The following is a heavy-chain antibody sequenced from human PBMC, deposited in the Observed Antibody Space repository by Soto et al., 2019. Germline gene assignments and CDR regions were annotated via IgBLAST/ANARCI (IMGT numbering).Heavy chain of an antibody. CDR3: ASQSYNCNDLYP. J-gene: IGHJ5*02. CDR2: IIPIFGTA. CDR1: GGTFSSYA. Sequence: QVQLVQSGAEVKKPGSSVKVSCKASGGTFSSYAISWVRQAPGQGIEWMGCIIPIFGTAIYAQKFQVRVTITADESTSTAYMELSSLRSEDTAVYYCASQSYNCNDLYPWGQGTLVTVSS. V-gene: IGHV1-69*12. D-gene: IGHD1-1*01.